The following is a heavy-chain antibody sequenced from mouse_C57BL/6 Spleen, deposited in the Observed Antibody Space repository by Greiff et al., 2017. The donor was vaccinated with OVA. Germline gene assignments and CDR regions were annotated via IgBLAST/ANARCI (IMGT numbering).Heavy chain of an antibody. D-gene: IGHD2-4*01. CDR3: AVYDYGGFAY. Sequence: EGQLMESGPGMVKPSQSLSLTCTVTGYSITSGYDLPLIRHFPGNKLEWMGYISYSCSTNYNPSLKSRISITHDTSKNHFFLKLNSVTTEDTATYYCAVYDYGGFAYWGQGTLVTVSA. J-gene: IGHJ3*01. CDR2: ISYSCST. CDR1: GYSITSGYD. V-gene: IGHV3-1*01.